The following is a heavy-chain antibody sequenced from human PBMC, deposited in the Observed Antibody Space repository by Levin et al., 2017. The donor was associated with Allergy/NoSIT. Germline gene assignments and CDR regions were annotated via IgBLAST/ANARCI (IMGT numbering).Heavy chain of an antibody. Sequence: GESLKISCAASGFTFSSYAMHWVRQAPGKGLEWVAVISYDGSNKYYADSVKGRFTISRDNSKNTLYLQMNSLRAEDTAVYYCARAGWKGRPRIAAAGTPYWGQGTLVTVSS. CDR2: ISYDGSNK. V-gene: IGHV3-30-3*01. J-gene: IGHJ4*02. CDR3: ARAGWKGRPRIAAAGTPY. D-gene: IGHD6-13*01. CDR1: GFTFSSYA.